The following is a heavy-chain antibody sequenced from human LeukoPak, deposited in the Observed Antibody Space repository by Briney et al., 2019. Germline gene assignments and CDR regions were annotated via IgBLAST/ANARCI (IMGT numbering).Heavy chain of an antibody. V-gene: IGHV4-31*03. D-gene: IGHD3-10*01. J-gene: IGHJ6*02. CDR2: IYYSGST. CDR1: GVSISSGGYY. Sequence: SETLSLTCTVSGVSISSGGYYWSWIRQHPGKGLEWIGYIYYSGSTYYNPSLKSRVTISVDTSKNQFSLKLSSVTAADTAVYYCASSIISNVLLWFGERNYYGMDVWGQGTTVTVSS. CDR3: ASSIISNVLLWFGERNYYGMDV.